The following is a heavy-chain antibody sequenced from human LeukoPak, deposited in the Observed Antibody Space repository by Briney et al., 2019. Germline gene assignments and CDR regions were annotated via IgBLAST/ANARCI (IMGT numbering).Heavy chain of an antibody. V-gene: IGHV4-39*01. D-gene: IGHD3-22*01. J-gene: IGHJ4*02. Sequence: NPSETLSLTCTVSGGSISSSSYYWGWIRQPPGKGLEWIGSIYYSGSTYYNPSLKSRVAISVDTSKSQFSLKLSSVTAADTAVYYCARQVIVVAHWPYWGQGTLVTVSS. CDR2: IYYSGST. CDR1: GGSISSSSYY. CDR3: ARQVIVVAHWPY.